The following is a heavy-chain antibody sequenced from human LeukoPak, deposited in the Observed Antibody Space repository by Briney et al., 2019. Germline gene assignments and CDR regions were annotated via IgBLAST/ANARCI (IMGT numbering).Heavy chain of an antibody. CDR2: IRYDGSNK. CDR3: AKDFSVYYYDSRVLDY. V-gene: IGHV3-30*02. Sequence: GGSLRLSCAASGFTFSSCGIHWVRQAPGKGLEWVAFIRYDGSNKYYADSVKGRFTISRDNSKNTLYLQMNRLRAEDTAVYYCAKDFSVYYYDSRVLDYWGQGTLVTVSS. CDR1: GFTFSSCG. D-gene: IGHD3-22*01. J-gene: IGHJ4*02.